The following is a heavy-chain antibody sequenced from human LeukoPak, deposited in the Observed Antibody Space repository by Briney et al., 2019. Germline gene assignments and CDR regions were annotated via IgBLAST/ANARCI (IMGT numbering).Heavy chain of an antibody. CDR2: IRYDGSNK. CDR1: GFTFSHYA. Sequence: GGSLRLSCAASGFTFSHYAMSWVRQAPGKGLEWVAFIRYDGSNKYYADSVKGRFTISRDNSKNTLYLQMNSLRAEDTAVYYCAKVEMATISPFDYWGQGTLVTVSS. J-gene: IGHJ4*02. V-gene: IGHV3-30*02. D-gene: IGHD5-24*01. CDR3: AKVEMATISPFDY.